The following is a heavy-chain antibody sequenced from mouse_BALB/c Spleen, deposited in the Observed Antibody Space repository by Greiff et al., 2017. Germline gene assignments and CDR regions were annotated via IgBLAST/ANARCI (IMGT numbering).Heavy chain of an antibody. Sequence: EVQVVESGGGLVQPGGSRKLSCAASGFTFSSFGMHWVRQAPEKGLEWVAYISSGSSTIYYADTVKGRFTISRDNPKNTLFLRMTSLRSEDTAMYYCARLDYGTPFAYWGQGTLVTVSA. CDR2: ISSGSSTI. CDR3: ARLDYGTPFAY. D-gene: IGHD2-1*01. CDR1: GFTFSSFG. J-gene: IGHJ3*01. V-gene: IGHV5-17*02.